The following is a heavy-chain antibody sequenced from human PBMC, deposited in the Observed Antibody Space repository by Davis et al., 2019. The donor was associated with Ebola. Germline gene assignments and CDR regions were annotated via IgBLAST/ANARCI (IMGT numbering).Heavy chain of an antibody. Sequence: GGSLRLSCAASGFTFSSYAMSWVRQAPGKGLEWVAVISYDGSNKYYADSVKGRFTISRDNSKNTLYLQMNSLRAEDTAVYYCARELLNYDFWSGYYTVDYWGQGTLVTVSS. V-gene: IGHV3-30*03. CDR1: GFTFSSYA. J-gene: IGHJ4*02. CDR2: ISYDGSNK. D-gene: IGHD3-3*01. CDR3: ARELLNYDFWSGYYTVDY.